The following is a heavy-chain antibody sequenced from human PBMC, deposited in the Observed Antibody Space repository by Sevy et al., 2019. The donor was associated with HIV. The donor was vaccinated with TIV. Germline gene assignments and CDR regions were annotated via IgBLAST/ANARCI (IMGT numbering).Heavy chain of an antibody. J-gene: IGHJ6*03. CDR3: ARHYISSWYYYYMDV. Sequence: GESLKISCKGSGYSFTSNWIGWVRQTPRKGLEWMGIIYPGDSDTRYSPSLQGQVTISADKSISTAYLQWSSLKASDTAMYYCARHYISSWYYYYMDVWGKGTTVTVSS. D-gene: IGHD6-13*01. CDR1: GYSFTSNW. V-gene: IGHV5-51*01. CDR2: IYPGDSDT.